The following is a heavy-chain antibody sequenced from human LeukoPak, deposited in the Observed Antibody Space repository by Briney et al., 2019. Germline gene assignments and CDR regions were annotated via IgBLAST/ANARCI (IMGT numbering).Heavy chain of an antibody. D-gene: IGHD3-3*01. Sequence: SETLSLTCTVSGGSISSYYWSWIRQPPGKGLEWIGYFSYSGSTNYNPSLKSRVTISVDTSKNQFSLKLSSVTAADPAVYYCARRGIGVNPYFDYWGQGTLVTVSS. V-gene: IGHV4-59*08. CDR1: GGSISSYY. J-gene: IGHJ4*02. CDR3: ARRGIGVNPYFDY. CDR2: FSYSGST.